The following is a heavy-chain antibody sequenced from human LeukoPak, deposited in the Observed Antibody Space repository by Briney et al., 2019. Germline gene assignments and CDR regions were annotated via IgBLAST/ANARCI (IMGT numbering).Heavy chain of an antibody. J-gene: IGHJ4*02. CDR2: IYHSGST. CDR3: ARSVGSYSNYFDY. CDR1: GYSISSGYY. D-gene: IGHD1-26*01. V-gene: IGHV4-38-2*02. Sequence: SETLSLTCTVSGYSISSGYYWGWIRQPPGKGLEWIGSIYHSGSTYYNPSLKSRVTISVDTSKNQFSLKLSSVTAADTAVYYCARSVGSYSNYFDYWGQGTLVTVSS.